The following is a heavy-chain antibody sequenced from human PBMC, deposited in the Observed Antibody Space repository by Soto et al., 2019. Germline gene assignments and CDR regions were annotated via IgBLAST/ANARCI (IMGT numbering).Heavy chain of an antibody. CDR1: GYSISSGYY. V-gene: IGHV4-38-2*02. D-gene: IGHD2-2*01. CDR2: IYHSGST. J-gene: IGHJ6*02. CDR3: ARDGVVPALRGMDV. Sequence: KTSETLSLTCAVSGYSISSGYYWGWIRQPPGKGLEWIGSIYHSGSTYYNPSLKSRVTISVDTSKNQFSLKLSSVTAADTAVYYCARDGVVPALRGMDVWGQGTTVTVSS.